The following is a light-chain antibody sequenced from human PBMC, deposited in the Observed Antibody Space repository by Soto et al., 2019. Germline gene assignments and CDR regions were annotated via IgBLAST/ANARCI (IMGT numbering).Light chain of an antibody. Sequence: VWSQSPGRLSLSPGERATLSCRASQSVPSTYFAWYQQKSGEPPSLLISGTSNRATGIPDRFSGSGSGRDFTLTISRLEPEDLAVYCFQQFGNSPWTVGQGTKVEI. CDR2: GTS. CDR3: QQFGNSPWT. V-gene: IGKV3-20*01. CDR1: QSVPSTY. J-gene: IGKJ1*01.